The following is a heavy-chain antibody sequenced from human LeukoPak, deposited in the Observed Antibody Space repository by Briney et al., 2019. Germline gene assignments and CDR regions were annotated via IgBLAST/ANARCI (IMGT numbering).Heavy chain of an antibody. CDR1: GGSFSGYY. CDR3: RIVVVTAGLFDY. Sequence: SETLSLTCAVYGGSFSGYYWSWIRQPPGKGLEWIREINHSGSTNYNPSLKSRVTISVDTSKNQFSLKLSSVTAADTAAYYCRIVVVTAGLFDYWGQGTLVTVSS. V-gene: IGHV4-34*01. CDR2: INHSGST. D-gene: IGHD2-21*02. J-gene: IGHJ4*02.